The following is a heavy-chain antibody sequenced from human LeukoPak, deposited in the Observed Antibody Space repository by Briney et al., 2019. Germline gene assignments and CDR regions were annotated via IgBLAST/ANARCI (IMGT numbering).Heavy chain of an antibody. J-gene: IGHJ3*02. CDR1: GYTLTELS. CDR3: ATGGLYSSSWFDAFDI. CDR2: FDPEDGET. D-gene: IGHD6-13*01. Sequence: VKVSCKVSGYTLTELSMHWVRQAPGKGLEWMGGFDPEDGETIYAQKFQGRVTMTEDTSTDTAYMELSSLRSEDTAVCYCATGGLYSSSWFDAFDIWGQGTMVTVSS. V-gene: IGHV1-24*01.